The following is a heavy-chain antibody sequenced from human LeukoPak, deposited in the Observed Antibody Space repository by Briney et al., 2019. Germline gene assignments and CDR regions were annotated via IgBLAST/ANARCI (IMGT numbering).Heavy chain of an antibody. CDR2: IRYDGTNK. Sequence: GGSLRLSCAASGFTFSSYGMHWVRQAPGKGLEWVAFIRYDGTNKYYADSVKGRFTISRDKSKNTLYLQMSSLRAEDTAVYYFAKDGALYELLLRYYFDYWGQGTPVTVSS. CDR3: AKDGALYELLLRYYFDY. J-gene: IGHJ4*02. CDR1: GFTFSSYG. D-gene: IGHD2-21*02. V-gene: IGHV3-30*02.